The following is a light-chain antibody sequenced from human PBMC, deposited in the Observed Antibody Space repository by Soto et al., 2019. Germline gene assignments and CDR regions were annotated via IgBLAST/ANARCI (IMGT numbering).Light chain of an antibody. CDR1: QSITTY. V-gene: IGKV1-39*01. Sequence: GDRVTITCRASQSITTYLNWYQQKPGKAPKPLISFASSLQSGVPSRFSGSGSGTYFTLTISSLQPEDSATYYCKQSYSTPITFGQGTRLEIK. CDR3: KQSYSTPIT. J-gene: IGKJ5*01. CDR2: FAS.